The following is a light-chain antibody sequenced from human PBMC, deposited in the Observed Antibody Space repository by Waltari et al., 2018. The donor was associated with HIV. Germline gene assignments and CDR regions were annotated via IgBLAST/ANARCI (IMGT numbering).Light chain of an antibody. V-gene: IGLV1-40*01. Sequence: QSELTQPPSVSAAPGQRVTISCTGSSSNIGAGYDVHWYQQVPGRAPRVGIYGNSNRPSGVPDRVSGSKSGASASLVITGLQSEDEADYYCQSYDSNLSGVFGGGTKVTVL. CDR1: SSNIGAGYD. CDR3: QSYDSNLSGV. J-gene: IGLJ2*01. CDR2: GNS.